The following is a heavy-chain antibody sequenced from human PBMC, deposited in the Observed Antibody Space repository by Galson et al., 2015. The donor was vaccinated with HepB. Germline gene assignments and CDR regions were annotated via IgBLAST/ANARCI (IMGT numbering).Heavy chain of an antibody. Sequence: SLRLSCAASGFTFSSYSMNWVRQAPGKGLEWVSYISSSSSTIYYADSVKGRFTISRDNAKNSVYLQMNSLRDEDTAVYYCARVPHRNSRYDCMVVSCYYGMHVRGQGTTVTASS. D-gene: IGHD5-12*01. CDR3: ARVPHRNSRYDCMVVSCYYGMHV. V-gene: IGHV3-48*02. CDR2: ISSSSSTI. CDR1: GFTFSSYS. J-gene: IGHJ6*02.